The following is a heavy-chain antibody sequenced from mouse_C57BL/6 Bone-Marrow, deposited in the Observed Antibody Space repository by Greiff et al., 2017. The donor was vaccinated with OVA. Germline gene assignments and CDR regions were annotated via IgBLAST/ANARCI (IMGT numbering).Heavy chain of an antibody. V-gene: IGHV5-6*01. CDR2: LSSGGSYT. CDR3: ARRRGFFDY. J-gene: IGHJ2*01. CDR1: GFTFSSYG. Sequence: EVQGVESGGDLVKPGGSLKLSCAASGFTFSSYGMSWVSQTPDKRLEWVATLSSGGSYTYYQDSVKGRFTISRDNAKNTLYLQLSRLKSDDTAMYYCARRRGFFDYWGQGTTLTVSS.